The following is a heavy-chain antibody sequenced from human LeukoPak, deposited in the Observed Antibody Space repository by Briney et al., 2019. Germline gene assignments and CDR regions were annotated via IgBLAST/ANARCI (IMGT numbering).Heavy chain of an antibody. CDR3: ATRASSSPDMDV. CDR2: VDPEDGET. V-gene: IGHV1-69-2*01. D-gene: IGHD6-6*01. J-gene: IGHJ6*03. CDR1: GYTFTDYY. Sequence: ASVKISCKVSGYTFTDYYMHWVQQAPGKGLEWMGLVDPEDGETIYAEKFQGRVTITADTSTDTAYVELSSLRSEDTAVYYCATRASSSPDMDVWGKGTTVTVSS.